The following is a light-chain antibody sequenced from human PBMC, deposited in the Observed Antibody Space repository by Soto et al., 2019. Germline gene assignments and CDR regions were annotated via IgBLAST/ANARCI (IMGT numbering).Light chain of an antibody. CDR3: QQRSNWPPIT. V-gene: IGKV3-11*01. CDR1: QSVSSN. J-gene: IGKJ5*01. CDR2: DAS. Sequence: IMLTQSPATLSVSPVERSTLSFSVSQSVSSNLAWYQQRPGQAPRLLIYDASNRATGIPARFSGSGSGTDFTLTISSLEPEDFAVYYCQQRSNWPPITFGQGTRLENK.